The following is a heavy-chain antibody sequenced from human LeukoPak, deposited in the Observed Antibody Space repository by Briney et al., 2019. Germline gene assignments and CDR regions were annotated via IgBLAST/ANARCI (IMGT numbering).Heavy chain of an antibody. CDR3: ARDLLEASGSSLDY. D-gene: IGHD1-26*01. CDR2: ISSSGSTI. J-gene: IGHJ4*02. CDR1: GFTFSDYY. V-gene: IGHV3-11*01. Sequence: GGSLRLSCAASGFTFSDYYTSWIRQAPGKGLGWVSYISSSGSTIYYADSVKGRFTISRDNAKNSLYLQMNSLRAEDTAVYYCARDLLEASGSSLDYWGQGTLVTVSS.